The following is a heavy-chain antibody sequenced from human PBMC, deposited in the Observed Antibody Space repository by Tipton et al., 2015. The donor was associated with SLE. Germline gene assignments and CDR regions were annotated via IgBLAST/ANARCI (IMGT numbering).Heavy chain of an antibody. Sequence: TLSLTCAVSGGSISSGGYSWSWIRQPPGKGLEWIGYIYHSGSTYYNPSLKSRVTISVDRSKNQFSLKLSSVTAADTAVYYCARALVATIPFDYWGQGTLVTVSS. D-gene: IGHD5-12*01. J-gene: IGHJ4*02. CDR3: ARALVATIPFDY. CDR2: IYHSGST. V-gene: IGHV4-30-2*01. CDR1: GGSISSGGYS.